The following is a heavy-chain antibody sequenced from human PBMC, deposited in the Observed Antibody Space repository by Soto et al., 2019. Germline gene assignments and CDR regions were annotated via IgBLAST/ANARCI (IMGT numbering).Heavy chain of an antibody. Sequence: ASVKVSCKASGYTFTGYYMHWVRQAPEQGLEWMGWINPNSGGTNYAQKFQGWVTMTRDTSISTAYMELSRLRSDDTAVYYCARDHLAVAASGENYYYGMDVWGQGTTVTAP. J-gene: IGHJ6*02. CDR1: GYTFTGYY. CDR3: ARDHLAVAASGENYYYGMDV. D-gene: IGHD6-19*01. CDR2: INPNSGGT. V-gene: IGHV1-2*04.